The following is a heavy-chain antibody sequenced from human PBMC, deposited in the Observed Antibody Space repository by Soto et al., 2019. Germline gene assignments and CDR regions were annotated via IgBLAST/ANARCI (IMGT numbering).Heavy chain of an antibody. CDR1: GITFSNYV. Sequence: DVQLLESGGDLVQPGGSLRLSCAASGITFSNYVMSWVRQAPGKGLEWVSAISGSGGSTYYADSVKGRFTISRDNSKNTLYLQMNSLRAEDTAVYYCAKPVYYYDSSGYYGGDYWGQGTLVTVSS. CDR3: AKPVYYYDSSGYYGGDY. J-gene: IGHJ4*02. CDR2: ISGSGGST. D-gene: IGHD3-22*01. V-gene: IGHV3-23*01.